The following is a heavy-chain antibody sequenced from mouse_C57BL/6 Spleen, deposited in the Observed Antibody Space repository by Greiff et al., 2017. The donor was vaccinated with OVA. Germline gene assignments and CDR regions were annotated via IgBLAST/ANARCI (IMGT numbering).Heavy chain of an antibody. Sequence: EVQLQQSGPELVKPGASVKISCKASGYTFTDYYMNWVKQSHGKSLEWIGDINPNNGGTSYNQKFKGKATLTVDKSSSTAYMELRSLTSEDSAVDDCASGLGASWFAYWGQGTLVTVSA. CDR2: INPNNGGT. CDR3: ASGLGASWFAY. D-gene: IGHD3-3*01. CDR1: GYTFTDYY. V-gene: IGHV1-26*01. J-gene: IGHJ3*01.